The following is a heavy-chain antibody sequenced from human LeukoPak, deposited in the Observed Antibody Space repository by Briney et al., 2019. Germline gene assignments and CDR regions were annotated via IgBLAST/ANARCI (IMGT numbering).Heavy chain of an antibody. Sequence: ASVKVSCKASGYTFTGYYMHWVRQAPGQGLESMGRINPNSGGTNYAQKFQGRVTMTRDTSISTAYMELSRLRSDDTAVYYCARALPGIAVADVDYWGQGTLVTVSS. D-gene: IGHD6-19*01. CDR1: GYTFTGYY. J-gene: IGHJ4*02. CDR3: ARALPGIAVADVDY. CDR2: INPNSGGT. V-gene: IGHV1-2*06.